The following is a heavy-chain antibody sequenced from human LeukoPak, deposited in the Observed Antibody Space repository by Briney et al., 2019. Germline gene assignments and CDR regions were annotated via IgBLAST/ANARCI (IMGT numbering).Heavy chain of an antibody. CDR2: IYYSGST. D-gene: IGHD6-19*01. Sequence: PSETLSLTCTVSGGSISRYYWSWIRQPPGKGLEWIGYIYYSGSTNYNPSLKSRVTISVDTSKNQFSLKLSSVTAADTAVYYCARHTLAVAGWWAFDIWGQGTMVTVSS. CDR1: GGSISRYY. J-gene: IGHJ3*02. V-gene: IGHV4-59*08. CDR3: ARHTLAVAGWWAFDI.